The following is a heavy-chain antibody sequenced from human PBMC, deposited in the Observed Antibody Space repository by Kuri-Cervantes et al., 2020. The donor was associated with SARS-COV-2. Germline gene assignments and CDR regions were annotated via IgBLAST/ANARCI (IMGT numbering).Heavy chain of an antibody. J-gene: IGHJ3*01. CDR3: ARYDYVWGSLGLDF. CDR1: GFTFSSYA. D-gene: IGHD3-16*01. Sequence: GESLKISCAASGFTFSSYAMSWVRQAPGKGLEWVSAISGSGGSTYYADSVKGRFTISRDNSKNTLYLQMNSLTPADTAVYHCARYDYVWGSLGLDFWGQGTMVTVSS. CDR2: ISGSGGST. V-gene: IGHV3-23*01.